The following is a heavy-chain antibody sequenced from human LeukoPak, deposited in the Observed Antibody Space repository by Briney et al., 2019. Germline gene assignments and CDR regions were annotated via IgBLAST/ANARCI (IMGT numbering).Heavy chain of an antibody. CDR1: GFSLSTSGRC. CDR3: ARTSMVRGVIIVDY. J-gene: IGHJ4*02. V-gene: IGHV2-70*11. CDR2: IDWDDDK. D-gene: IGHD3-10*01. Sequence: VSGPALVKPTQTLTLTCTFSGFSLSTSGRCVSWIRQPPGKALEWLARIDWDDDKYYSTSLKTSLTISKDPSNHQVVLTMTNMDPVDTATYYCARTSMVRGVIIVDYWGQGTLVTVSS.